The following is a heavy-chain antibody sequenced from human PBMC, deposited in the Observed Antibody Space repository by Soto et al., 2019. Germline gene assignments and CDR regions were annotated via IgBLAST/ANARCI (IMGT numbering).Heavy chain of an antibody. CDR3: ARGSHRGYDFWSGYYVVSGYYYYYYYMDV. V-gene: IGHV1-8*01. CDR2: MNPNSGNT. J-gene: IGHJ6*03. CDR1: GYTFTSYD. D-gene: IGHD3-3*01. Sequence: ASVKVSCKASGYTFTSYDINWVRQATGQGLEWMGWMNPNSGNTGYAQKFQGRVTMTRNTSISTAYMELSSLRSEDTAVYYCARGSHRGYDFWSGYYVVSGYYYYYYYMDVWGKGTTVTVSS.